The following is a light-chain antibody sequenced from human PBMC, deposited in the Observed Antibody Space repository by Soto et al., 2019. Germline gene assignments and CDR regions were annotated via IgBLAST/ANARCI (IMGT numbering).Light chain of an antibody. V-gene: IGKV1-5*03. Sequence: DIQMTQSPSTLSASVGDRVTITCRASQSISSWFTWYQQKAGQAPKLLIYKASIVDSGAPSRFSGSGSGTEFTLTISSLQPDDSATYYCQQYSYFATFGQGTRVEVK. J-gene: IGKJ1*01. CDR3: QQYSYFAT. CDR1: QSISSW. CDR2: KAS.